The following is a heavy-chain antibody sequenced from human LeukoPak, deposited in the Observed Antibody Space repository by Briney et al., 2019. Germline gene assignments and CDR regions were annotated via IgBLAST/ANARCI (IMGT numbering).Heavy chain of an antibody. CDR2: IWPGDSDT. CDR1: GYSFSNSW. J-gene: IGHJ4*02. D-gene: IGHD2-2*01. V-gene: IGHV5-51*01. CDR3: ARRGYCATTTCYRLFDY. Sequence: GESLKISCKGSGYSFSNSWIGWVRQMPGKGLERMGIIWPGDSDTRNSPSFQGQVTISADKSISTTYLQWSSLKASDTAMYYCARRGYCATTTCYRLFDYWGQGTLVTVSS.